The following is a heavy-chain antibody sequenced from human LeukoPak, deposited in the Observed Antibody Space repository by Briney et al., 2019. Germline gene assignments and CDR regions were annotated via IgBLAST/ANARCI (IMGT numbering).Heavy chain of an antibody. CDR2: INHSGST. J-gene: IGHJ4*02. Sequence: IRQXXXKGLEWIGEINHSGSTNYNPSLKSRVTISVDTSKNQFSLKLSSVTAADTAVYYCARGPWADYWGQGTLVTVSS. CDR3: ARGPWADY. D-gene: IGHD1-26*01. V-gene: IGHV4-34*01.